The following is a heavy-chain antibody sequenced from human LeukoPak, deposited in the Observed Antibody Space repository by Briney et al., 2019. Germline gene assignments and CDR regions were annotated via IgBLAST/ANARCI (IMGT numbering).Heavy chain of an antibody. CDR3: ARGGYSYGYGTGLDAFDI. J-gene: IGHJ3*02. CDR1: GGSISSDY. CDR2: IYYSGST. Sequence: PSETLSLTCTVSGGSISSDYWSWIRQPPGKGLEWIGYIYYSGSTNNDPSLKGRVTISVDTSKNQFSLKLSSVTVADTAVYYCARGGYSYGYGTGLDAFDIWGQGTMVTVSS. V-gene: IGHV4-59*01. D-gene: IGHD5-18*01.